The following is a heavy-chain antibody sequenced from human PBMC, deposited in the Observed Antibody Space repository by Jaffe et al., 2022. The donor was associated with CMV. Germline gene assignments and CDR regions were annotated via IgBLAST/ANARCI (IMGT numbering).Heavy chain of an antibody. CDR1: GFTFSSYE. Sequence: EVQLVESGGGLVQPGGSLRLSCAASGFTFSSYEMNWVRQAPGKGLEWVSYISSSGSTIYYADSVKGRFTISRDNAKNSLYLQMNSLRAEDTAVYYCARGEYRVSDYVWGSYRYTGPYWGQGTLVTVSS. J-gene: IGHJ4*02. D-gene: IGHD3-16*02. CDR2: ISSSGSTI. CDR3: ARGEYRVSDYVWGSYRYTGPY. V-gene: IGHV3-48*03.